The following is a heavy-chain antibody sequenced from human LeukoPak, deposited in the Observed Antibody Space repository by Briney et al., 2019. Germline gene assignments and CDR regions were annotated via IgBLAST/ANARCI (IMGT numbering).Heavy chain of an antibody. Sequence: SVMVSCKASGGTFSSYAISWVRQAPGQGLEWMGGIIPIFGTANYAQKFQGRVTITADKSTSTAYMELSSLRSEDTAVYYCAREGSWYSSSNWFDPWGQGTLVTVSS. CDR1: GGTFSSYA. J-gene: IGHJ5*02. CDR3: AREGSWYSSSNWFDP. D-gene: IGHD6-19*01. CDR2: IIPIFGTA. V-gene: IGHV1-69*06.